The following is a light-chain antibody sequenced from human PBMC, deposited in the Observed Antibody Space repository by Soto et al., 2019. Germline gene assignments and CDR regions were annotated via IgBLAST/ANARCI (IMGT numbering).Light chain of an antibody. J-gene: IGKJ2*01. Sequence: EIVMPQSPATPSVSPGERATPSCRSSKSVSSNLAWYQQKPGQAPRLLIDSASARATGLPARFSGSGSGTEFTLTISSLQSEDFAVYYCQQYNNWPYTFGQGTKLEIK. CDR3: QQYNNWPYT. V-gene: IGKV3-15*01. CDR2: SAS. CDR1: KSVSSN.